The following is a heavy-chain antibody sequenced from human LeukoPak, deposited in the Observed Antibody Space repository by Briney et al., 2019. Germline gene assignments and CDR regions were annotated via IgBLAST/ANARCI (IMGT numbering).Heavy chain of an antibody. CDR2: ISPSGST. CDR1: GGSLSGNYY. D-gene: IGHD2-8*01. CDR3: ARAYCTNGVCYLHDP. J-gene: IGHJ5*02. V-gene: IGHV4-61*02. Sequence: PSETLSLTCTVSGGSLSGNYYWSWIRQPAGKGLEWIGRISPSGSTKYNPSLKSRVTISVDTSKNQFSLRLSSVTAADTAVYYCARAYCTNGVCYLHDPWGQGTLVTVSS.